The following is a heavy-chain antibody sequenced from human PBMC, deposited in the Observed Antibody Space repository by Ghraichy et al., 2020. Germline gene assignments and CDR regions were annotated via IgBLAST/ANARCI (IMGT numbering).Heavy chain of an antibody. J-gene: IGHJ6*02. Sequence: GESLNISCAASGFTFDDYAMHWVRQAPGKGLEWVSLISWDGGSTYYADSVKGRFTISRDNSKNSLYLQMNSLRAEDTALYYCAKDIDDWAAGGGVLGYYGMDVWGQGTTVTVSS. CDR2: ISWDGGST. CDR3: AKDIDDWAAGGGVLGYYGMDV. V-gene: IGHV3-43D*03. D-gene: IGHD2-15*01. CDR1: GFTFDDYA.